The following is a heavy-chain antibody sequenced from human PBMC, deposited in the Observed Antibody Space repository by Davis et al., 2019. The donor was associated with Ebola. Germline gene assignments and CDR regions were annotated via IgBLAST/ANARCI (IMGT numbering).Heavy chain of an antibody. CDR3: ARRNDYGDHFYYYYYGMDV. CDR1: GYTFTSYG. V-gene: IGHV1-69*13. D-gene: IGHD4-17*01. CDR2: IIPIFGTA. Sequence: SVKVSCKASGYTFTSYGISWVRQAPGQGLEWMGGIIPIFGTANYAQKFQGRVTITADESTSTAYTELSSLRSEDTAVYYCARRNDYGDHFYYYYYGMDVWGQGTTVTVSS. J-gene: IGHJ6*02.